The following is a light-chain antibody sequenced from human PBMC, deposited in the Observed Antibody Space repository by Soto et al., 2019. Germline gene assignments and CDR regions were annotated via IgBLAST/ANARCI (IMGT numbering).Light chain of an antibody. J-gene: IGKJ4*02. V-gene: IGKV3-15*01. Sequence: EIVVTQSPATLSVSPGERATLSCRASQSVGNNFAWYQQKPGQAPRLLIFATSTRATGVPAGFSGSGSGTECTLTISSLQSEDFAVYYCQQYGDWPLTFGGKAKVEIE. CDR3: QQYGDWPLT. CDR2: ATS. CDR1: QSVGNN.